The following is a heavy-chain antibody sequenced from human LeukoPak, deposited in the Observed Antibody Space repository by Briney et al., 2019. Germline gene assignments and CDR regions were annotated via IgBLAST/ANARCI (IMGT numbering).Heavy chain of an antibody. Sequence: GSLRLSCAASGFTFSSYAMSWVRQAPGKGLEWVSAIGDNGGDTKYADSVKGRFTISRDNSRNTLYLQLNSLRVEDTAIYYCGRDWKLDYWGQGTLVTVSS. D-gene: IGHD1-1*01. CDR2: IGDNGGDT. CDR3: GRDWKLDY. J-gene: IGHJ4*02. CDR1: GFTFSSYA. V-gene: IGHV3-23*01.